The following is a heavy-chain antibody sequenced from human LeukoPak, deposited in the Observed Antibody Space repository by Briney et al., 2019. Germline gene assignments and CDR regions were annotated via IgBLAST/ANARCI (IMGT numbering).Heavy chain of an antibody. V-gene: IGHV3-21*01. CDR3: ARDQGAITMIVVVPPDY. CDR2: ISSSSSYI. D-gene: IGHD3-22*01. J-gene: IGHJ4*02. CDR1: GFPFSSYT. Sequence: GGSLRLSCAAAGFPFSSYTMNWVRQAPGKGLEWVSSISSSSSYIYYADSVKGRFTISRDNAKNSLYLQMNSLRAEDTAVYYCARDQGAITMIVVVPPDYWGQGTLVTVSS.